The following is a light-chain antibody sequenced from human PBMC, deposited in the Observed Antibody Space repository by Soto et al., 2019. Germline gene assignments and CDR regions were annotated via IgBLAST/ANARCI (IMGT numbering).Light chain of an antibody. CDR2: GAS. Sequence: EIVLTQSPGTLSLSPGERATLSCRASQSVSSNYLAWYQQKPGQAPRLLIYGASNRATGMPDRFSGSGSGTDSTLTISRMEPEDFAVYSCQQYHNSPRTFGQGTKVEV. V-gene: IGKV3-20*01. CDR1: QSVSSNY. CDR3: QQYHNSPRT. J-gene: IGKJ1*01.